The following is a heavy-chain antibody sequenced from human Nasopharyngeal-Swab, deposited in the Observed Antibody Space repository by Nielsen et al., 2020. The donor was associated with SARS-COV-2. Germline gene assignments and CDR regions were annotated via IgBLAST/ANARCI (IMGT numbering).Heavy chain of an antibody. CDR2: IYYSGST. D-gene: IGHD2-15*01. CDR1: GGSISSSSYY. V-gene: IGHV4-39*01. J-gene: IGHJ4*02. Sequence: SETLSLTCTVSGGSISSSSYYWGWIRQPPGKGLEWIGSIYYSGSTYYNPSLKSRVTISVDTSKNQFSLKLSSVTAADTAVYYCARHYRPVVAAAWNFDYWGQGTLVTVSS. CDR3: ARHYRPVVAAAWNFDY.